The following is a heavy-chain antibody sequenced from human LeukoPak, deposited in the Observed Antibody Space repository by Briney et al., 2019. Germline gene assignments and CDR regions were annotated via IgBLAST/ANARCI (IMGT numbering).Heavy chain of an antibody. CDR2: ISSSGFTL. V-gene: IGHV3-48*01. Sequence: GGSLRLSCVASGFTCSDYSMNWVRQAPGKGLEWVSYISSSGFTLNYADSVKGRFTISRDNAKNSLYLQMNSLRAEDTAVYYCARGGFKETTLDYWGQGTLVTVSS. J-gene: IGHJ4*02. CDR1: GFTCSDYS. D-gene: IGHD4-17*01. CDR3: ARGGFKETTLDY.